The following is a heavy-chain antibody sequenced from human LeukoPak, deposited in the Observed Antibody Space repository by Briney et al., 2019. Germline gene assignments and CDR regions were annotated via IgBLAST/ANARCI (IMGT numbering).Heavy chain of an antibody. CDR1: GFTFSSYG. CDR2: ISSDVSKK. CDR3: AKQARRAYYYGSGTYAGSHYFDY. D-gene: IGHD3-10*01. Sequence: PGGSLRLSCAASGFTFSSYGMHWVRQAPGKGLEWVAIISSDVSKKYHADSVKGRFTISRDNSKNTLYLQMNSLRAEDTAVYYCAKQARRAYYYGSGTYAGSHYFDYWGQGTLVTVSS. J-gene: IGHJ4*02. V-gene: IGHV3-30*18.